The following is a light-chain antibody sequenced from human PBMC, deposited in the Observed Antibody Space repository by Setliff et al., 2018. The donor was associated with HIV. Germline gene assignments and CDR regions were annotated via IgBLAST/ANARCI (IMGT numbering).Light chain of an antibody. CDR3: SSYAASSTLDV. Sequence: QSALTQPASVSGSPGQSITISCTGTSSDVGDYDSVSWYQQYPGKAPKLMIYEVSNRPSGVSNRFSGSKSGNTASLTISGLQAEDEADYYCSSYAASSTLDVFGTGTKVTV. CDR1: SSDVGDYDS. V-gene: IGLV2-14*01. CDR2: EVS. J-gene: IGLJ1*01.